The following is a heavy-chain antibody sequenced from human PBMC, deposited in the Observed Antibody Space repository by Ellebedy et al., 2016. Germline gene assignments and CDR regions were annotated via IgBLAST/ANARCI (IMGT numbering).Heavy chain of an antibody. CDR3: VRRVEGAFDF. Sequence: GGSLRLSCSASGFTFTSYGMHWVRQAPGKGLECVSTIHSNGGTTDYADSVKGRFTISKDDPKNTLYLQMNSLRAEDTAVYYCVRRVEGAFDFWGQGTMLTVSS. J-gene: IGHJ3*01. CDR1: GFTFTSYG. CDR2: IHSNGGTT. V-gene: IGHV3-64*04. D-gene: IGHD3-10*01.